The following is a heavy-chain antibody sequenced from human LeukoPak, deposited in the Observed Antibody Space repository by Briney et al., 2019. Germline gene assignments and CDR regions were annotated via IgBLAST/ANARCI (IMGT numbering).Heavy chain of an antibody. CDR1: GGSISSYY. D-gene: IGHD5/OR15-5a*01. CDR2: IYFSGNT. Sequence: SETLSLTCTVSGGSISSYYWSWIRQPAGKGLEWIGRIYFSGNTNYNPSLKSRVTMSVDTSKNQFSLRLSSVTAADTAVYYCARGRSGVSGYDAFDIWGQDTMVTVSS. CDR3: ARGRSGVSGYDAFDI. V-gene: IGHV4-4*07. J-gene: IGHJ3*02.